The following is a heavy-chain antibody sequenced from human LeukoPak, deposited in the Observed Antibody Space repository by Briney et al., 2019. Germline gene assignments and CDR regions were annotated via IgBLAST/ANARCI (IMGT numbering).Heavy chain of an antibody. J-gene: IGHJ5*02. CDR3: ARGGGIAATNWFDP. Sequence: ASVKVSCKASGYTFTGYYMHWVRQAPGQGLEWMGWINPNSGGTNYAQKFRGRVTMTRDTSISTAYMELSRLRSDDTAVYYCARGGGIAATNWFDPWGEGSLVTVS. CDR1: GYTFTGYY. D-gene: IGHD6-13*01. CDR2: INPNSGGT. V-gene: IGHV1-2*02.